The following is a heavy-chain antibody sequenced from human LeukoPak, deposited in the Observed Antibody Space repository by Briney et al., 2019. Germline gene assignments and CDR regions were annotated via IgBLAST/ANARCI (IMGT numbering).Heavy chain of an antibody. CDR1: GYTFTSYG. V-gene: IGHV1-18*01. CDR3: ARGRSIVGATRGDDAFDI. J-gene: IGHJ3*02. CDR2: ISAYNGNT. D-gene: IGHD1-26*01. Sequence: ASVKVSCKASGYTFTSYGISWVRQAPGQGLEWMGWISAYNGNTNHAQKLQGRVTMTTDTSTSTAYMELRSLRSDDTAVYYCARGRSIVGATRGDDAFDIWGQGTMVTVSS.